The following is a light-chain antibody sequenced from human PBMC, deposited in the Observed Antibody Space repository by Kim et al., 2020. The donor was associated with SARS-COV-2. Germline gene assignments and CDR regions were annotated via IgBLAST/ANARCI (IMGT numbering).Light chain of an antibody. CDR2: WAS. Sequence: ERATINCKSSQNVFQSSNNKNYLAWYQQKPGQPPKLLIYWASTRESGVPDRFSGGGSGTHFTLTISSLQAEDVAVYYCQQYYSNHTFGQGTKLEI. CDR1: QNVFQSSNNKNY. J-gene: IGKJ2*01. CDR3: QQYYSNHT. V-gene: IGKV4-1*01.